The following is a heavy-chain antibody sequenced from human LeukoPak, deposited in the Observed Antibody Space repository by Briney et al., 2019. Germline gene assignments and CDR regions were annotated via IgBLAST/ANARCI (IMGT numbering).Heavy chain of an antibody. D-gene: IGHD6-19*01. CDR3: ARWYSSGWAFDY. CDR1: GGTISSYY. J-gene: IGHJ4*02. CDR2: IHSSGST. Sequence: SETLSLTCSVSGGTISSYYWNWIRQPPGKGLEWIGYIHSSGSTKYNPSLKSRVTISVDTSKNQFSLKRSSVTAADRAVYYCARWYSSGWAFDYWGQGTLVTVSS. V-gene: IGHV4-59*08.